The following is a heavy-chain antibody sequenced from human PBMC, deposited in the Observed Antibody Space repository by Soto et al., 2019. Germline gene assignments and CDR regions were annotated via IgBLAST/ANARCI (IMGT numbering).Heavy chain of an antibody. V-gene: IGHV3-33*01. CDR1: GFTFSSYG. CDR3: ARTPIAVAGTPFDY. D-gene: IGHD6-19*01. Sequence: GGSLRLSCAASGFTFSSYGMHWVRQAPGKGLEWVAVIWYDGSNKYYADSVKGRFTISRDNSKNTLYLQMNSLRAEDTAVYYCARTPIAVAGTPFDYRGQGTLVTVPS. CDR2: IWYDGSNK. J-gene: IGHJ4*02.